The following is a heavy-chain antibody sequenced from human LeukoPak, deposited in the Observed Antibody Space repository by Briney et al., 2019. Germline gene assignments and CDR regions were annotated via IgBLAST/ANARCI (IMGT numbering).Heavy chain of an antibody. V-gene: IGHV4-59*01. Sequence: SEALSLTCTVSGGSISSYYWSWIRQPPGKGLDWIGYIYYSGRTKYSPSLKSRVTISVDTSKNQFSLKLSSVTAADTAIYYCARGGYYGSGNDFRFDPWGQGTLVTVSS. CDR1: GGSISSYY. CDR3: ARGGYYGSGNDFRFDP. J-gene: IGHJ5*02. D-gene: IGHD3-10*01. CDR2: IYYSGRT.